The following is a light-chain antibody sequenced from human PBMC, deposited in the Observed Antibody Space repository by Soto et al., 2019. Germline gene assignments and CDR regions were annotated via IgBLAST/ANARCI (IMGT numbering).Light chain of an antibody. CDR3: QHYGDSSYT. CDR1: QSVSRSY. J-gene: IGKJ2*01. V-gene: IGKV3-20*01. CDR2: GAS. Sequence: EIVLTQSPGTLSLSPGERATLSCRASQSVSRSYLAWYQQKPGQAPRLLIYGASSRATGIPDRFTGSGSGKHFTLTNSRLEPEDFAVYSCQHYGDSSYTFGQGTKLEIK.